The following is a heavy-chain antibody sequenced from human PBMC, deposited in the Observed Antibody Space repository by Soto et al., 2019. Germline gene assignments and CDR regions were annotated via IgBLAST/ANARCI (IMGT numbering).Heavy chain of an antibody. CDR1: GFTFSSYG. CDR3: ARDLSGSYFINYYYYGMDV. CDR2: IWYDGSNK. Sequence: PGGSLRLSCAASGFTFSSYGMHWVHQAPGKGLEWVAVIWYDGSNKYYADSVKGRFTISRDNSKNTLYLQMNSLRAEDTAVYYCARDLSGSYFINYYYYGMDVWGQGTTVTVSS. D-gene: IGHD1-26*01. J-gene: IGHJ6*02. V-gene: IGHV3-33*01.